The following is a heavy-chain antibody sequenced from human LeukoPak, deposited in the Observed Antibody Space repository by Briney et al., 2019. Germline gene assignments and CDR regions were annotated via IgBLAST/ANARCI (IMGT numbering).Heavy chain of an antibody. V-gene: IGHV1-18*01. CDR1: GYSFTNYD. J-gene: IGHJ4*02. CDR2: ISAYNRNT. CDR3: ARDIAY. Sequence: GASVKVSCKSSGYSFTNYDINWVRQAPGQGLEWMGWISAYNRNTNYTQKFQGRVTMTTDTSTTTAYMELRTLTSDDTAVYHCARDIAYWGPGTLVTVSS.